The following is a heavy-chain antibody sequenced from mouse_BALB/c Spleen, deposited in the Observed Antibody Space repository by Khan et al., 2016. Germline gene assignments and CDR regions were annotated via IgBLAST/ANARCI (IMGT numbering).Heavy chain of an antibody. D-gene: IGHD3-1*01. J-gene: IGHJ2*01. V-gene: IGHV14-3*02. CDR3: SRQLGLRTAFDY. CDR2: IDPANGKT. Sequence: VQLQQSGAELVKPGASVKLSCTASAFNIKDTYMHWVNQRPAQGLAWIGRIDPANGKTKYDPKFQGKATITADTSSKTAYLQLSSLTSEDTAVYYCSRQLGLRTAFDYWGQGTTLTVSS. CDR1: AFNIKDTY.